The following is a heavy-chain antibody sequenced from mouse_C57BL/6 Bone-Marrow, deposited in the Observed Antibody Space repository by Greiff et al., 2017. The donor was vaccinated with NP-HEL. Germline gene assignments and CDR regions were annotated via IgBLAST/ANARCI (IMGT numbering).Heavy chain of an antibody. CDR1: GFTFTDYY. CDR3: ARYIAGTEDY. J-gene: IGHJ2*01. Sequence: EVNVVESGGGLVQPGGSLSLSCAASGFTFTDYYMSWVRQPPGKALEWLGFIRNKANGYTTEYSASVKGRFTISRDNSQSILYLQMNALRAEDSATYYCARYIAGTEDYWGQGTTLTVSS. CDR2: IRNKANGYTT. D-gene: IGHD3-3*01. V-gene: IGHV7-3*01.